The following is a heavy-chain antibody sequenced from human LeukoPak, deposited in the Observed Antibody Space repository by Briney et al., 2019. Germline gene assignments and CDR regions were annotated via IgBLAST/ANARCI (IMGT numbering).Heavy chain of an antibody. V-gene: IGHV1-2*06. J-gene: IGHJ5*02. CDR2: INPNTGGT. CDR1: GYTFTDYY. Sequence: ASVKVSCKASGYTFTDYYIHWVRQAPGQGLEWMGRINPNTGGTNYAQKFQGRVTMTRDTSISTAYMELSRLRSDDTAVYYCARDLGGRFDPWGQGTLVTVSS. CDR3: ARDLGGRFDP.